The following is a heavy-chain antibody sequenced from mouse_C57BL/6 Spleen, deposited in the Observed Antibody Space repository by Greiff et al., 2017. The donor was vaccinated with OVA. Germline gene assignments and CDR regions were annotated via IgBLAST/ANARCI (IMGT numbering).Heavy chain of an antibody. CDR3: TRRVYYDYDDFDY. D-gene: IGHD2-4*01. Sequence: VHLVESGAELVRPGASVTLSCKASGYTFTDYEMHWVKQTPVHGLEWIGALDPETGGTAYNQKFKGKAILTADKSSSTAYMELRSLTSEDSAVYYCTRRVYYDYDDFDYWGQGTTLTVSS. V-gene: IGHV1-15*01. CDR1: GYTFTDYE. J-gene: IGHJ2*01. CDR2: LDPETGGT.